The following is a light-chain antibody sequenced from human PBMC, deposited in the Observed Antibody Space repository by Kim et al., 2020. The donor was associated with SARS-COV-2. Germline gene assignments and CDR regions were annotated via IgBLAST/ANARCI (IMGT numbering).Light chain of an antibody. CDR3: QQSYSTPYT. CDR1: QSISSY. CDR2: AAS. J-gene: IGKJ2*01. V-gene: IGKV1-39*01. Sequence: GDRVTITCRASQSISSYLNWYQQKPGKAPKLLIYAASSLQSGVPSRFSGSGSGTDFTLTISSLQPEDFATYYCQQSYSTPYTFGQGTKLEIK.